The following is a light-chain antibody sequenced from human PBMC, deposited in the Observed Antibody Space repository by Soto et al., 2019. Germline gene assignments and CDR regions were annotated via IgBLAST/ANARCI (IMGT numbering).Light chain of an antibody. CDR2: AAS. Sequence: DSVTITCRATQGISSFLAWYQQKPGKAPKLLIYAASSLQSGVPSRFSGSGSGTDFTLTISSLQPEDFATYYCQQSYSTPTITFGHGTRLEIK. V-gene: IGKV1-39*01. CDR3: QQSYSTPTIT. J-gene: IGKJ5*01. CDR1: QGISSF.